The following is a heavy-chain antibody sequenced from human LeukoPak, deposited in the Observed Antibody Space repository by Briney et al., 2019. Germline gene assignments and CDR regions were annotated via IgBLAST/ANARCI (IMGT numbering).Heavy chain of an antibody. Sequence: ASVKVSCKSSGYTFTSYGISWVRQAPGQGLEWMGWISAYNGNTNYAQKLQGRVTMTTDTSTSTAYMELRSLRSDDTAVYYCAIQYYSGSGSKYYFDYWGQGTLVTVSS. D-gene: IGHD3-10*01. CDR1: GYTFTSYG. V-gene: IGHV1-18*01. J-gene: IGHJ4*02. CDR3: AIQYYSGSGSKYYFDY. CDR2: ISAYNGNT.